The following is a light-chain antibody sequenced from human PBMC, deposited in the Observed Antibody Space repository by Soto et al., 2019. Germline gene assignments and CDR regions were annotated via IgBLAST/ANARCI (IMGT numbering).Light chain of an antibody. CDR2: EGS. V-gene: IGLV2-23*01. CDR3: CSFARGTTYV. CDR1: SSDVGTYNL. Sequence: QSVLTQPASVSGSPGQSITISCTGASSDVGTYNLVSWYQQHPGKAPKLIIYEGSKRPSGVSNRFSGSKSGDTASLSISGLQADDEADYYCCSFARGTTYVFGTGTKLTVL. J-gene: IGLJ1*01.